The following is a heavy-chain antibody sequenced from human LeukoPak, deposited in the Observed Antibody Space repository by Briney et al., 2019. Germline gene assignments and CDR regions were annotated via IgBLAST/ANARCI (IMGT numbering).Heavy chain of an antibody. V-gene: IGHV3-33*01. D-gene: IGHD3-9*01. Sequence: GGSLRLSCAASGFTFSSYGMHWVRQAPGKGLEWVAVIWYDGSNKYYADSVKGRFTISRDNSKNTLYLQMNSLRAEDTAVYYCARAWRDDILTGYYPGYFDYWGQGTLVTVS. J-gene: IGHJ4*01. CDR3: ARAWRDDILTGYYPGYFDY. CDR2: IWYDGSNK. CDR1: GFTFSSYG.